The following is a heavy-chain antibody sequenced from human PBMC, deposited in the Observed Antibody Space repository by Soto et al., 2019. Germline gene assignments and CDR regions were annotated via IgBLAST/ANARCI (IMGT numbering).Heavy chain of an antibody. V-gene: IGHV1-46*01. J-gene: IGHJ4*02. D-gene: IGHD3-16*02. CDR1: GYTFTSYY. Sequence: GASVKVSCKASGYTFTSYYMHWVRQAPGQGLEWMGIINPSGGSTSYAQKFQGRVTMTRDTSTSTVYMELSSLRSEDTAVYYCARDNLMITFGGVIVGPYDYWGQGTLVTVSS. CDR2: INPSGGST. CDR3: ARDNLMITFGGVIVGPYDY.